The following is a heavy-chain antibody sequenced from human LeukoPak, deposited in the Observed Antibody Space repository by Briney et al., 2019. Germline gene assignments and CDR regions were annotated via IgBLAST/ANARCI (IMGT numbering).Heavy chain of an antibody. CDR2: INHSGST. Sequence: SETLSLTCAVYGGSFSGYYWSWIRQPPGKGLEWIGEINHSGSTNYNPSLKSRVTISVDTSKNQFSLKLSSVTAADTADYYCATPNSGRFYYLDYWGQGILVTVSS. V-gene: IGHV4-34*01. CDR3: ATPNSGRFYYLDY. D-gene: IGHD1-26*01. CDR1: GGSFSGYY. J-gene: IGHJ4*02.